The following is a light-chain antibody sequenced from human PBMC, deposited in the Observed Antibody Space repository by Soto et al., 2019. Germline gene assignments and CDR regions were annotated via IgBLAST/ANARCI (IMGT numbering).Light chain of an antibody. CDR2: WAS. CDR1: QSVLYSSNNKNY. J-gene: IGKJ2*01. CDR3: QQYYSTPYT. V-gene: IGKV4-1*01. Sequence: DIVMTQSPDSLAVSLGERATINCKSSQSVLYSSNNKNYLAWYQQKLGQPPKLLIYWASTRESGVPDRFSGSGSGTDFTLTISSRQAEDVAVYYCQQYYSTPYTFGQGTKLEIK.